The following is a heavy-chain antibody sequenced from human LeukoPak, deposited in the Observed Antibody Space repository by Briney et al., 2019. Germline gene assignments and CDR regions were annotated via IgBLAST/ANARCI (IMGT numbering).Heavy chain of an antibody. V-gene: IGHV1-2*02. D-gene: IGHD1-26*01. CDR3: AGDLLRGAAFDI. CDR2: INPNSGGT. CDR1: GYTFTGYY. Sequence: GASVKVSCKASGYTFTGYYMHGLRQAPGQGLEWMGWINPNSGGTNYAQKFQGRVTMTRDTSISTAYMELSRLRSDDTAVYYCAGDLLRGAAFDIWGQGTMVTVSS. J-gene: IGHJ3*02.